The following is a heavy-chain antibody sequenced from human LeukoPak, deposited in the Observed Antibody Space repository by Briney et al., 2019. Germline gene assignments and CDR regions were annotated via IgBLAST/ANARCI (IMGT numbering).Heavy chain of an antibody. D-gene: IGHD5-12*01. CDR2: IRSKANSYAT. CDR3: TRHSREIQWSPKPNYGMDV. J-gene: IGHJ6*02. V-gene: IGHV3-73*01. CDR1: GFTFSGSA. Sequence: GGSLRLSCAASGFTFSGSAMHWVRQASGKGLEWVGRIRSKANSYATAYAASVKGRFTISRDDSKNTAYLQMNSLKTEDTAVYYCTRHSREIQWSPKPNYGMDVWGQGTTVTVSS.